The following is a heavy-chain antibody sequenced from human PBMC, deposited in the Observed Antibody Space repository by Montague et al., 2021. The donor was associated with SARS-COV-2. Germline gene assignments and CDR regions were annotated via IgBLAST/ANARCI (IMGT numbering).Heavy chain of an antibody. CDR2: IVVGSGNR. CDR1: GFTFTSSA. Sequence: SVKVSCKASGFTFTSSAVQWVRQARGQRLEWIGWIVVGSGNRKYAQKFVEKVTISVDTSKNQFSLNLSSVTAADTAVYYCARGPQEYRITMIVVDYWYFDLWGRGTLVTVSS. V-gene: IGHV1-58*01. CDR3: ARGPQEYRITMIVVDYWYFDL. J-gene: IGHJ2*01. D-gene: IGHD3-22*01.